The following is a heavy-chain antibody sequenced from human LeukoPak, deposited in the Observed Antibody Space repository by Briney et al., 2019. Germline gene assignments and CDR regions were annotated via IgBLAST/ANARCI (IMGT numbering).Heavy chain of an antibody. CDR2: IYTSGST. CDR3: ARLMTGTTTAFDI. D-gene: IGHD1-7*01. V-gene: IGHV4-4*07. Sequence: SETLSLTCTVSGGYISGYYWSWIRQPAGNGLEWVGRIYTSGSTHYNPSLKSRVTMSVDTSKNQFSLNLSSVTAADTAVYYCARLMTGTTTAFDIWGQGTMVTVSS. J-gene: IGHJ3*02. CDR1: GGYISGYY.